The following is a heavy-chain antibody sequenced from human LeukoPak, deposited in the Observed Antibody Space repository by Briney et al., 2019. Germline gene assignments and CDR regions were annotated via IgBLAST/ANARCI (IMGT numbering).Heavy chain of an antibody. CDR3: ARAGGSVWGSYRESDFDY. V-gene: IGHV1-2*02. CDR2: INPNSGGT. Sequence: ASVKVSCKASGYTFTGYYMHWVRQAPGQGLEWMGWINPNSGGTNYAQKFQGRVTMTRDTSISTAYMELSRLRSDDTAVYYCARAGGSVWGSYRESDFDYWGQGTLVTVSS. J-gene: IGHJ4*02. CDR1: GYTFTGYY. D-gene: IGHD3-16*02.